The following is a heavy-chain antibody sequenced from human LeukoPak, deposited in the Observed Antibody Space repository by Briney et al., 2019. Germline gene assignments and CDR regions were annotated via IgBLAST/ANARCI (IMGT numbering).Heavy chain of an antibody. J-gene: IGHJ4*02. CDR3: ASSHPLGSNNDYYTPFDY. CDR1: GGSISNYY. V-gene: IGHV4-59*01. Sequence: SETLSLTCTVSGGSISNYYWSWIRQPPGKGLEWIGYMYYSGSTNYNPSLKSRVTISVDTSKNQFSLKLSSVTATDTAVYYCASSHPLGSNNDYYTPFDYWGQGTLVTVSS. D-gene: IGHD3-3*01. CDR2: MYYSGST.